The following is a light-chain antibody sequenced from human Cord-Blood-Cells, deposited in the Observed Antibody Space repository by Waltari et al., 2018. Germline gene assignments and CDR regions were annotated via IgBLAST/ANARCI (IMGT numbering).Light chain of an antibody. V-gene: IGLV2-23*03. CDR2: EGS. J-gene: IGLJ2*01. CDR1: SSDVGSYNL. CDR3: CSYAGSSTFGV. Sequence: QSALTQPASVSGSPGQSITTSCTGTSSDVGSYNLVSWYQQHPGKAPKLMIYEGSKRPSGVSNRFSGSKSGNTASLTISGLQAEDEADYYCCSYAGSSTFGVFGGGTKLTVL.